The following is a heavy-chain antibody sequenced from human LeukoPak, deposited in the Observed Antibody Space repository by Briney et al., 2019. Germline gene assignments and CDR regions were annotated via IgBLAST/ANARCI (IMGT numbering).Heavy chain of an antibody. CDR2: ISYDGSNK. CDR1: GFTFSSYA. D-gene: IGHD6-6*01. Sequence: GGSLRLSCAASGFTFSSYAMHWVRQAPGKGLEWVAVISYDGSNKYYADSVKGRFTISRDNSKNTLYLQMNSLSAEDTAVYYCARDAWGSSSGKYFQHWGQGTLVTVSS. CDR3: ARDAWGSSSGKYFQH. V-gene: IGHV3-30-3*01. J-gene: IGHJ1*01.